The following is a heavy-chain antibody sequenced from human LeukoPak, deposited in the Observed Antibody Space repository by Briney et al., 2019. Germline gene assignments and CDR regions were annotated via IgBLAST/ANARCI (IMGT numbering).Heavy chain of an antibody. CDR2: MYHSGST. Sequence: PSETLSLTCTVSGYSISSGHYWGWIRPPPGKGLEWIGRMYHSGSTYYNPPLKSRVTISEDTSKNQFSLKLRSVTAADTAVYYCARGPRFGELLWHWFDPWGQGTLVTVSS. CDR1: GYSISSGHY. CDR3: ARGPRFGELLWHWFDP. V-gene: IGHV4-38-2*02. D-gene: IGHD3-10*01. J-gene: IGHJ5*02.